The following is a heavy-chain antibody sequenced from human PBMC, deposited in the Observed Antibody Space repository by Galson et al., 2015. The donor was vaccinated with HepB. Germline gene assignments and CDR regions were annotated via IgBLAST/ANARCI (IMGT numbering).Heavy chain of an antibody. CDR1: GGSINSGVYY. V-gene: IGHV4-31*03. Sequence: LSLTCTVSGGSINSGVYYWTWIRQHPGRGLEWIGYIYYSGRTFYNPSLKSRVTMFLDTSKNQFSLKLTPVTAADTAVYYCARGGYCSATSCYGHDAFDVWGQGTVVTISS. J-gene: IGHJ3*01. D-gene: IGHD2-2*03. CDR2: IYYSGRT. CDR3: ARGGYCSATSCYGHDAFDV.